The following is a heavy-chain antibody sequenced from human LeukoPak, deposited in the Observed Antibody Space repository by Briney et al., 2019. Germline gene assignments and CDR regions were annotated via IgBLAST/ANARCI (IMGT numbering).Heavy chain of an antibody. D-gene: IGHD3-3*01. V-gene: IGHV1-2*02. J-gene: IGHJ5*02. CDR3: AREGKLRFLEWLTNWFDP. CDR2: INPHSGGA. Sequence: ASVKVSCKASGYTFTGYYMHWVRQAPGQGLEWMGWINPHSGGANYAQNFLGRVTMTRDTSINTAYMELSRLTSDDTAVYYCAREGKLRFLEWLTNWFDPWGQGTLVTVSS. CDR1: GYTFTGYY.